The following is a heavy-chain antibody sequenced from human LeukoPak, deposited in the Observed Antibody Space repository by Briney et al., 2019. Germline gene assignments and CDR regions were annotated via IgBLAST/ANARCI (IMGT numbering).Heavy chain of an antibody. CDR1: GFIFSDFS. CDR3: AKTRYGGSHMDV. V-gene: IGHV3-74*01. Sequence: LSGGSLRLACTVSGFIFSDFSMSWVRQAPGKGLVWVSRINSDGSIINYADSVKGRFTISRDNAKNTLYLQMNSLRAEDTSVYYCAKTRYGGSHMDVWGKGTTVTVSS. J-gene: IGHJ6*03. D-gene: IGHD2-21*01. CDR2: INSDGSII.